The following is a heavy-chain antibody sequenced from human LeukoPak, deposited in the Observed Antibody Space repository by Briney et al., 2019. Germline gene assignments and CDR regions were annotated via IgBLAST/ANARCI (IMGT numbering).Heavy chain of an antibody. Sequence: ASVTVSCKASGHTFTSYDINWVRQAAGQGIEWMGWMNPNSGNTGYAQKFQGRVTMTRNTSISTAYMELSSLRSEDTAVYYCALYYDSSPGYFDYWGQGTLVTVSS. CDR3: ALYYDSSPGYFDY. D-gene: IGHD3-22*01. CDR2: MNPNSGNT. J-gene: IGHJ4*02. V-gene: IGHV1-8*01. CDR1: GHTFTSYD.